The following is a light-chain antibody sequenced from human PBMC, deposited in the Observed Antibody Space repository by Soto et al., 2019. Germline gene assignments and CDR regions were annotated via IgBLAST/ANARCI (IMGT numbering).Light chain of an antibody. CDR2: DAS. CDR3: QQYNSYSLLT. J-gene: IGKJ4*01. CDR1: QSISSW. Sequence: DIQMTQSPSTLSASVGDRVTITCRASQSISSWLAWYQQKPGKAPKLLIYDASSLESGVPSRFSGSGSGTEITLTISSLQPDDFATYYCQQYNSYSLLTFGGGTKV. V-gene: IGKV1-5*01.